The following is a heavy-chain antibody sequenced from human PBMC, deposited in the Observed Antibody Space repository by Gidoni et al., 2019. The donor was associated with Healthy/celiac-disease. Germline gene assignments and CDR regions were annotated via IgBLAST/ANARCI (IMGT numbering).Heavy chain of an antibody. J-gene: IGHJ4*02. V-gene: IGHV6-1*01. CDR1: GARVSSNSAS. D-gene: IGHD2-15*01. Sequence: QVQLQQSGPGLVKPSQTLSLTCSISGARVSSNSASWNWIRQSPSRGLEWLGRPYYRSKWYNDYAVAVKSRITNNPDTSKNQFSLQLNSVTPEDTAVYYCARDFTPSGVVAATGVVGGYFDYWGQGTLVTVSS. CDR3: ARDFTPSGVVAATGVVGGYFDY. CDR2: PYYRSKWYN.